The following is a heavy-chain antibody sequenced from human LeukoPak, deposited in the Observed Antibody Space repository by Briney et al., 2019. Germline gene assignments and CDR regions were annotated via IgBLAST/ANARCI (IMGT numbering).Heavy chain of an antibody. CDR2: INPNSGGT. CDR3: ASGTAYCSSSSCYGSRYDY. D-gene: IGHD2-2*01. CDR1: GYTFTGYY. J-gene: IGHJ4*02. V-gene: IGHV1-2*02. Sequence: ASVKVSCKASGYTFTGYYMHWVRQAPGQGLEWMGWINPNSGGTNYAQKFQGRVTMTRDTSISTAYMELSRLRSDDTAAYYCASGTAYCSSSSCYGSRYDYWGQGTLVTVSS.